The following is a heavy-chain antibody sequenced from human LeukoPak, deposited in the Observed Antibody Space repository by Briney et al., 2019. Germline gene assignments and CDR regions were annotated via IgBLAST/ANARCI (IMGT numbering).Heavy chain of an antibody. D-gene: IGHD3-22*01. CDR3: ARVPRLYYYDSSGYYLDY. J-gene: IGHJ4*02. Sequence: GGSLRLSCAASGFTFSSYAMHWVRQAPGKGLEWVAVISYDGSNKYYADSVKGRFTISRDNSKNTLYLQMNSLRAEDTAVCYCARVPRLYYYDSSGYYLDYWGQGTLVTVSS. CDR2: ISYDGSNK. V-gene: IGHV3-30*04. CDR1: GFTFSSYA.